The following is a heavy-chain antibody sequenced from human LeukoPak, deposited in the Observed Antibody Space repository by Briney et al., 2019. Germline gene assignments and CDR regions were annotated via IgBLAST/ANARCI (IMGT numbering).Heavy chain of an antibody. CDR3: AKEPVGGYCSGGSCYWFDP. CDR1: GFTFSSYA. CDR2: ISGSGGST. V-gene: IGHV3-23*01. Sequence: GGSLRLSCAASGFTFSSYAMSWVRQAPGKGLEWVSAISGSGGSTYYADSVKGRFTISRDNSKNTLYLQMNSLRAEDTAVYYCAKEPVGGYCSGGSCYWFDPWGQGTLVTVSS. D-gene: IGHD2-15*01. J-gene: IGHJ5*02.